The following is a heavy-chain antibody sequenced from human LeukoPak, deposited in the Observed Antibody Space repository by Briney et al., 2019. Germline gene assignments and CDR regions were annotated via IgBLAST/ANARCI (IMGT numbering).Heavy chain of an antibody. Sequence: SETLSLTCAVYGGSFSGYYWSWIRQPPGKGLEWIGEINHSGSTNYNPSLKSRVTISVDTSKNQFSLKLSSVTAADTAVYYCARRGYSYGYDNWFDPWGQGTLVTVSS. D-gene: IGHD5-18*01. J-gene: IGHJ5*02. CDR2: INHSGST. CDR3: ARRGYSYGYDNWFDP. V-gene: IGHV4-34*01. CDR1: GGSFSGYY.